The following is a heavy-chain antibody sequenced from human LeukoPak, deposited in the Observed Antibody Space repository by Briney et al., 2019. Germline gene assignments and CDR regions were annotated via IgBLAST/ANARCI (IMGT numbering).Heavy chain of an antibody. D-gene: IGHD3-10*01. V-gene: IGHV3-48*03. CDR1: GFSFSSYE. CDR3: ARKYGSGSLNWFDP. Sequence: GGSLRLSCVASGFSFSSYEMNWVRQAPGKGLEWVSYISITSSTIYYADSVKGRFTISRDNAKNSLYLQMNSLRSEDTAVYYCARKYGSGSLNWFDPWGQGTLVTVSS. J-gene: IGHJ5*02. CDR2: ISITSSTI.